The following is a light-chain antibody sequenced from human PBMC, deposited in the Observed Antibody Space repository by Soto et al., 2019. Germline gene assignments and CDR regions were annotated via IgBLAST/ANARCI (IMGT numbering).Light chain of an antibody. CDR3: KSYAGSNTYV. CDR1: GSDVGVYDF. J-gene: IGLJ1*01. CDR2: EVV. V-gene: IGLV2-8*01. Sequence: QSVLTQPASVSGSPGQTIAISCTGTGSDVGVYDFVSWYQHHPGKAPRLIIYEVVQRPSGVPDRFSGSKSGNTASLTVSGLQAADEADYFCKSYAGSNTYVFGSGTKLTVL.